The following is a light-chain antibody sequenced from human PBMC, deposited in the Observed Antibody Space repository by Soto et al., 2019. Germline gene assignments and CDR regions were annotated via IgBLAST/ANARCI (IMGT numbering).Light chain of an antibody. J-gene: IGLJ1*01. V-gene: IGLV1-40*01. CDR3: QSYDSSLSRV. Sequence: QSVLTQPPSVSGAPGQRVTISCTGSSSNIGAGYDVHWYQQLPGTAPKLLIYGNSNRPSGVPDRFSGSKSGTSASLAITGLQAEDEADYYCQSYDSSLSRVFGTGTKLTVI. CDR1: SSNIGAGYD. CDR2: GNS.